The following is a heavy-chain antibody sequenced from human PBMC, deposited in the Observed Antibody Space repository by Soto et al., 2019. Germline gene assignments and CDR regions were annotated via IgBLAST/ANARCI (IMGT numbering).Heavy chain of an antibody. V-gene: IGHV1-18*01. Sequence: ASVKVSCKASGYTFTSYGISWVRQAPGQGLEWMGWISAYNGNTNYAQKLQGRVTMTTDTSTSTAYMELRSLRSDDTAVYYCARNPPAVARPEANRYYYYMDVWGKGTTVTVSS. CDR3: ARNPPAVARPEANRYYYYMDV. CDR2: ISAYNGNT. CDR1: GYTFTSYG. D-gene: IGHD6-19*01. J-gene: IGHJ6*03.